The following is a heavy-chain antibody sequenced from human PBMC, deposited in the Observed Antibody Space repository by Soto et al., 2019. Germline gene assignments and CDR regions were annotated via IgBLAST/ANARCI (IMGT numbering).Heavy chain of an antibody. D-gene: IGHD2-15*01. CDR3: ARDWYPRGGGFDD. Sequence: GGSLRLSCAASGFTVSSNYMSWVRQAPGKGLEWASVIYSGGSTYYADSVKGRFTISRDNSKNTLYLQMNSLRAEDTAVYYCARDWYPRGGGFDDWGQGTLVPVSS. J-gene: IGHJ4*02. V-gene: IGHV3-53*01. CDR2: IYSGGST. CDR1: GFTVSSNY.